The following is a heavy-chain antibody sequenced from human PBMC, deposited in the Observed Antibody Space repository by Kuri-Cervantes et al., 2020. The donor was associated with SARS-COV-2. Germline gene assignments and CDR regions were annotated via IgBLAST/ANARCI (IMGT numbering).Heavy chain of an antibody. V-gene: IGHV4-39*01. Sequence: SQTLSLTCVVSGGSVSSTDHYWAWIRQPPGKGLEWIGSIFYSGRTYSNPSLTSRVTMSVDTSNNQFSLKLSSVTAADTAVYYCARAHSSSWLYYYYYMDVWGKGTTVTVSS. CDR3: ARAHSSSWLYYYYYMDV. CDR1: GGSVSSTDHY. CDR2: IFYSGRT. D-gene: IGHD6-13*01. J-gene: IGHJ6*03.